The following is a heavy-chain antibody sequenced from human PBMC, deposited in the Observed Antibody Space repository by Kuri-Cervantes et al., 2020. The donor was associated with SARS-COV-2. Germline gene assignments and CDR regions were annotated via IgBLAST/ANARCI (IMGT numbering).Heavy chain of an antibody. V-gene: IGHV3-7*01. Sequence: GESLKISCAASGFTFSSYWMSWVRQAPGKGLEWVANIKQDGSEKYYVDSMKGRFTISRDNAKNSLYLQMNSLRAEDTAVYYCARDGLDVAYYYYMDVWGKGTTVTVSS. CDR2: IKQDGSEK. CDR1: GFTFSSYW. CDR3: ARDGLDVAYYYYMDV. J-gene: IGHJ6*03.